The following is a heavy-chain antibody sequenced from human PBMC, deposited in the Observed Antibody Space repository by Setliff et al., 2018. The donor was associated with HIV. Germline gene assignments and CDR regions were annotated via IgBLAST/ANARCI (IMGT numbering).Heavy chain of an antibody. CDR1: GGTVNTYT. CDR2: IIPILGIA. J-gene: IGHJ6*03. V-gene: IGHV1-69*10. CDR3: ARGGGGSHTPYYYYMDV. D-gene: IGHD2-15*01. Sequence: RASVKVSCKASGGTVNTYTISWVRQAPGQGLEWMGGIIPILGIANYAQKFQGRVTITADKSTSTAYMELSSLRSEDTAVYYCARGGGGSHTPYYYYMDVWGKGTTVTVSS.